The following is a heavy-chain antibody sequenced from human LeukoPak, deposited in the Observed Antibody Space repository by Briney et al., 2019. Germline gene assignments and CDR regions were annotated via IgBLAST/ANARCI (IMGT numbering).Heavy chain of an antibody. V-gene: IGHV1-2*02. D-gene: IGHD6-13*01. CDR1: GYTFTGYY. Sequence: ASVTVSCKASGYTFTGYYMHWVRQAPGQGLEWMGWINPNSGGTNYAQKFQGRVTMTRDTSISTAYMELSRLRSDDTAVYYCARAGYIFDAFDIWGQGTMVTVSS. CDR3: ARAGYIFDAFDI. J-gene: IGHJ3*02. CDR2: INPNSGGT.